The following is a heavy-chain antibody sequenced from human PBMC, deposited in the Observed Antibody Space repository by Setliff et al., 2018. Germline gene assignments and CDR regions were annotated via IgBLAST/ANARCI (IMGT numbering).Heavy chain of an antibody. CDR2: ISGRSHII. D-gene: IGHD6-13*01. J-gene: IGHJ3*02. Sequence: GGSLRLSCAASGFTFSDYYMSWIRQAPGKGLEWVSYISGRSHIISYADSVKGRFTISRDNAKNSLYLQMNSLRAEDTAVYYCASAGHSGSWFPFDAFHIWGQGTMVTVSS. CDR3: ASAGHSGSWFPFDAFHI. CDR1: GFTFSDYY. V-gene: IGHV3-11*04.